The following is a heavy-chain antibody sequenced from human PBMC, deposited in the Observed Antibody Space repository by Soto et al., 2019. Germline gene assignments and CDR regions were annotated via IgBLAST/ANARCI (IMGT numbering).Heavy chain of an antibody. Sequence: SGGSLRLSCAASGFAFSSYGMHWVRQAPGKGLEWVAIISYDGNKNYYADSVKGRFTISRDNSRDTLYLHMKSLRAEDTAVYYCARPEYYYGSVSYYFGHWGQGTLVTVSS. CDR1: GFAFSSYG. CDR2: ISYDGNKN. D-gene: IGHD3-10*01. V-gene: IGHV3-30*03. CDR3: ARPEYYYGSVSYYFGH. J-gene: IGHJ4*01.